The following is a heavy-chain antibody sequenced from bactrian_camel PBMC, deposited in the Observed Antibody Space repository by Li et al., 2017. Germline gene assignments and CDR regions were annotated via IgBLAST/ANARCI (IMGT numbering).Heavy chain of an antibody. CDR1: GYLYSRYC. CDR3: AATSYGLILSCSAALADFGY. Sequence: HVQLVESGGGSVQTGGSLRLSCAASGYLYSRYCMGWFRQVQGKEREGVGEIDSDGTTRYAESVQGRFTISPDNAKNTVYLQMNSLKPEDTAMYYCAATSYGLILSCSAALADFGYWGQGTQVTVS. CDR2: IDSDGTT. D-gene: IGHD3*01. J-gene: IGHJ6*01. V-gene: IGHV3S53*01.